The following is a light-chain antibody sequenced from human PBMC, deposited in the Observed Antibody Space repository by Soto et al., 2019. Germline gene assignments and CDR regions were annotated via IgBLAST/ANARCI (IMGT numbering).Light chain of an antibody. Sequence: QSALTQPRSVSGSPGQSVTISCTGTSTDVGGYNYVSWYQQHPGKVPKLMLYDVSKRPSGVLDRFSGSKSGNTASLTISGLQAEDEADYYCCSYAGRDTLYVFGSGTKDTVL. J-gene: IGLJ1*01. CDR1: STDVGGYNY. V-gene: IGLV2-11*01. CDR2: DVS. CDR3: CSYAGRDTLYV.